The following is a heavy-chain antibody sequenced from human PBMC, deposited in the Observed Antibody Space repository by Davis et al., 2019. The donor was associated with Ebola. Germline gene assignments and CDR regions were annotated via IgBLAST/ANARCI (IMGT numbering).Heavy chain of an antibody. V-gene: IGHV3-30*18. CDR1: GFSFSSYG. J-gene: IGHJ6*02. Sequence: GESLKISCAASGFSFSSYGMHWVRQAPGRGLEWVAVISYAGSNDYYADSVKGRFTISRDNSKNTLYLQMNRLRAEDTAVYYCAKDRDGYCSITTCYGYYGMDVWGQGTTVTVSS. CDR3: AKDRDGYCSITTCYGYYGMDV. CDR2: ISYAGSND. D-gene: IGHD2-2*03.